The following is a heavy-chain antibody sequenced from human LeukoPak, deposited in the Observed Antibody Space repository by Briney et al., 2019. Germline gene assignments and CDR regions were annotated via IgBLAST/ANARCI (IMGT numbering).Heavy chain of an antibody. V-gene: IGHV4-34*01. J-gene: IGHJ4*02. CDR2: INHSGST. D-gene: IGHD6-19*01. CDR3: AKVLAVAGTNFDY. CDR1: GGSFSGYN. Sequence: SETLSLTCAVYGGSFSGYNWSWIRQPPGKGLEWIGEINHSGSTNYNPSLKSRVTISVDTSKNQFSLKLSSVTAADTAVYYCAKVLAVAGTNFDYWGQGTLVTVSS.